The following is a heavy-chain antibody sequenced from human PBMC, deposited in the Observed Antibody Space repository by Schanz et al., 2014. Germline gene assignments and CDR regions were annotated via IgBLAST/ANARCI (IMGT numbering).Heavy chain of an antibody. V-gene: IGHV3-33*01. Sequence: QVQLVESGGGVVQPGRSLRLSCAASGFIFSSYGLHWVRQAPGKGLEWVAFIWSDGSNKYYADSVKGRFTISRDNSKNTLYLQMNSLRAEDTAVYYCARVPYGSGSYWDYWGQGTLVTVSS. CDR2: IWSDGSNK. D-gene: IGHD3-10*01. CDR1: GFIFSSYG. J-gene: IGHJ4*02. CDR3: ARVPYGSGSYWDY.